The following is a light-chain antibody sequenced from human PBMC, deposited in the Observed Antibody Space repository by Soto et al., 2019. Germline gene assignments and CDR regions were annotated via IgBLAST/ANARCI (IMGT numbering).Light chain of an antibody. Sequence: DIQMTQSPSTLSASVGDRVTITCRASQSINSWLAWYQQRPGKAPNLLMYDASTLERGVPSRFSGSGSGTEFTLTISSLQPDDFATYYCQQYSGYSTFGQGTRVEIK. CDR2: DAS. J-gene: IGKJ1*01. CDR3: QQYSGYST. CDR1: QSINSW. V-gene: IGKV1-5*01.